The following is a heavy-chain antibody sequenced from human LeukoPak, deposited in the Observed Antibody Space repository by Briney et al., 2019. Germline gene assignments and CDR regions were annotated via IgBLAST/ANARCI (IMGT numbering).Heavy chain of an antibody. J-gene: IGHJ4*02. CDR3: ALGYCSGGSCQHSYYFDY. V-gene: IGHV4-34*01. Sequence: SETLSLTCAVYGWSFSGYYWSWIRQPPGKGLXXXXEINHSGSTNYNPSLKSRVTISVDTSKNQFSLKLSSVTAADTAVYYCALGYCSGGSCQHSYYFDYWGQGTLVTVSS. CDR1: GWSFSGYY. CDR2: INHSGST. D-gene: IGHD2-15*01.